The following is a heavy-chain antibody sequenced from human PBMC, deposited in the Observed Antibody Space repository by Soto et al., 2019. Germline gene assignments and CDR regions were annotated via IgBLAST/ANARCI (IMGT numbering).Heavy chain of an antibody. V-gene: IGHV4-31*03. D-gene: IGHD2-2*02. J-gene: IGHJ6*02. CDR3: ARYCSSTSCYSGMDV. CDR2: IYYSGST. CDR1: GGSISSGGYY. Sequence: SETLSLTCTVSGGSISSGGYYWGWIRQHPGKGLEWIGYIYYSGSTYYNPSLKSRVTISVDTSKNQFSLKLSSVTAADTAVYYCARYCSSTSCYSGMDVWGQGTTVTVSS.